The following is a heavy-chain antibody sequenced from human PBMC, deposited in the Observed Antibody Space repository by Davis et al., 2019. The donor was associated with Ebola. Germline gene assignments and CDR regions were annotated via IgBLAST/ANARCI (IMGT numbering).Heavy chain of an antibody. V-gene: IGHV4-31*03. CDR1: GDSIRSADYF. D-gene: IGHD2-2*01. CDR3: ARYCSSARCYRRGLDP. J-gene: IGHJ5*02. Sequence: PSETLSLTCTVSGDSIRSADYFWSWLRQHPGQGPEWIGYIYHTGGTYYNPPLGSRVSMSIDTSKNQFSLKLSSVTAADTAVYYCARYCSSARCYRRGLDPWGQGTLVTVSS. CDR2: IYHTGGT.